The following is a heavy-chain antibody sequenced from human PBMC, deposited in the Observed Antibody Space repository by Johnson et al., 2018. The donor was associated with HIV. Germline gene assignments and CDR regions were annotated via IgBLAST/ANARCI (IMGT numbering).Heavy chain of an antibody. J-gene: IGHJ3*02. V-gene: IGHV3-66*01. CDR3: ARDTPFDI. Sequence: VQLVESGGGLVQPGGSLRLSCAASGFTFSSYAMSWVRQAPGTGLEWVSVIYSGGSTYYADSVKGRFTISRDNSKNTLYLQMNSLRAEDTAVYYCARDTPFDIWGQGTMVTVSS. CDR2: IYSGGST. CDR1: GFTFSSYA.